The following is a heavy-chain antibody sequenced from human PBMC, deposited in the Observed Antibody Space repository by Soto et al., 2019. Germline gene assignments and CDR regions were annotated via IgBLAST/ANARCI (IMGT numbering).Heavy chain of an antibody. V-gene: IGHV1-18*01. CDR3: ARDFRYGSPWELLPARTY. Sequence: ASVKASSKASGYTFTSYGISWVRQAPGQGLEWMGWISTYNGNTNYAQKLQGRVTMTTDTSTTTAYMELRSLRSDDTAVYYCARDFRYGSPWELLPARTYWGQGTLVTVSS. J-gene: IGHJ4*02. D-gene: IGHD1-26*01. CDR2: ISTYNGNT. CDR1: GYTFTSYG.